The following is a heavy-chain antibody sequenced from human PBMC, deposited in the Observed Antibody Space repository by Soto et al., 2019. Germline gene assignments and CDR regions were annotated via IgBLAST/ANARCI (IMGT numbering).Heavy chain of an antibody. D-gene: IGHD6-19*01. Sequence: GASVKVSCKVSGYTLTELSMHWVRQAPGKGLEWMGGFDPEDGETIYAQKFQGRVTMTEDTSTDTAYMELSSLRSEDTAVYYCAIPSGWYAYFQHWGQGTLVTVPS. V-gene: IGHV1-24*01. J-gene: IGHJ1*01. CDR2: FDPEDGET. CDR1: GYTLTELS. CDR3: AIPSGWYAYFQH.